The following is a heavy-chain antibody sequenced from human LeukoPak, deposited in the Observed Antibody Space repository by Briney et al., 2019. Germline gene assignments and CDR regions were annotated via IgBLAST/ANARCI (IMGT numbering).Heavy chain of an antibody. D-gene: IGHD3-22*01. CDR1: GFTLSIYP. V-gene: IGHV3-23*01. Sequence: GGSLRLSCGASGFTLSIYPMRWVRRSPGKGLEWVPAIWWSGWSTFYADSVKGRLTISRDNYENTPYLQMNSMRGDDTAVYYCAKEVHYYDSSGFDYWGQGTLVTVSS. CDR3: AKEVHYYDSSGFDY. J-gene: IGHJ4*02. CDR2: IWWSGWST.